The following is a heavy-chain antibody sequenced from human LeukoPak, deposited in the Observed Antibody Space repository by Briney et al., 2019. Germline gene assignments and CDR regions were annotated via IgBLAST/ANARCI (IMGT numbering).Heavy chain of an antibody. V-gene: IGHV4-61*02. J-gene: IGHJ4*02. CDR3: ARQEQWLIPVDY. Sequence: SETLSLTCTVSGGSISSGSYYWSWIRQPAGKGLEWIGRIYTSGSTNYNPSLKSRVTISVDTSKNQFSLKLSSVTAADTAVYYCARQEQWLIPVDYWGQGTLVTVSS. CDR1: GGSISSGSYY. CDR2: IYTSGST. D-gene: IGHD6-19*01.